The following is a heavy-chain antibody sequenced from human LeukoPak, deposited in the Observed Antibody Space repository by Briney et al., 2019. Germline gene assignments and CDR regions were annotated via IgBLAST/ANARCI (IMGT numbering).Heavy chain of an antibody. D-gene: IGHD2-2*01. V-gene: IGHV5-51*01. J-gene: IGHJ1*01. CDR3: ARPGSTRRRPLEYFQH. CDR2: IYPGDSDT. Sequence: GESLKISCKGSGYSFTSYWIAWVRQLPGKGLEWMGIIYPGDSDTRYSPSFQGQVTISADKSISTAYLQWSSLKASDTAMYYCARPGSTRRRPLEYFQHWGQGTLVTVSS. CDR1: GYSFTSYW.